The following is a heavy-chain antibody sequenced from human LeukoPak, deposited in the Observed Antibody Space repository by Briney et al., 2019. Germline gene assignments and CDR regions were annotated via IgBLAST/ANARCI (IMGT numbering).Heavy chain of an antibody. D-gene: IGHD3-22*01. V-gene: IGHV1-18*01. Sequence: ASVKVSCKASGHTFTSYGISWVRQAPGQGLEWMGWISAYNGNTNYAQKLQGRVTMTTDTSTSTAHMELRSLRSDDTAVYYCARRLNYYDSSGYHDYWGQGTLVTVSS. CDR3: ARRLNYYDSSGYHDY. J-gene: IGHJ4*02. CDR2: ISAYNGNT. CDR1: GHTFTSYG.